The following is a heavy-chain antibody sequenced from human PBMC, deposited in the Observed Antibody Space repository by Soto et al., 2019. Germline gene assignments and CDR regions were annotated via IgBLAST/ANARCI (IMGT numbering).Heavy chain of an antibody. CDR3: ARVKSKDSSWFQMGFAP. V-gene: IGHV3-20*01. J-gene: IGHJ5*02. Sequence: PGGSLRLSCAASGFIFDDYGMSWVRQAPGKGLEWVSGINWNGGSTGYADSVKGRFTISRDNAKNSLYLQMNSLRAEDTALYHCARVKSKDSSWFQMGFAPWGQGTLVTVSS. CDR1: GFIFDDYG. CDR2: INWNGGST. D-gene: IGHD6-13*01.